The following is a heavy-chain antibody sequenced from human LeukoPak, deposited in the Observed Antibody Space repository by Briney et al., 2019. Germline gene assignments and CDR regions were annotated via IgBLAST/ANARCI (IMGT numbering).Heavy chain of an antibody. Sequence: ASVKVSCKATGYTFTAYYMHWVRQAPGQGLEWMGLINPSGSSTVYAQKFQGRVTMTRDMSTSTDYMELSSLRSDDTAVYYCARWFRGGGYYYYYYYMDVWGKGTTVTISS. CDR3: ARWFRGGGYYYYYYYMDV. CDR2: INPSGSST. D-gene: IGHD3-10*01. CDR1: GYTFTAYY. J-gene: IGHJ6*03. V-gene: IGHV1-46*01.